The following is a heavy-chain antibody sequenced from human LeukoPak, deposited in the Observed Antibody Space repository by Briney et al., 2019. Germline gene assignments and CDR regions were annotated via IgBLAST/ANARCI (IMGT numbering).Heavy chain of an antibody. CDR1: GYTFTNYG. D-gene: IGHD6-19*01. Sequence: ASVKVSCKASGYTFTNYGISWVRQAPGQGLEWMGWISPYNGNTNYAQKLQGRVTMTTDTSTTTAYMDLRSLRSDDTAVYYCARSVEQWLIRPLVYWGQGTLVTVSS. J-gene: IGHJ4*02. CDR2: ISPYNGNT. CDR3: ARSVEQWLIRPLVY. V-gene: IGHV1-18*01.